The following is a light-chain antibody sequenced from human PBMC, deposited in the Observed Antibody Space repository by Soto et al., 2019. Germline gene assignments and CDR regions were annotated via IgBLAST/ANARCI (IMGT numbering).Light chain of an antibody. CDR1: SLNIGSNS. CDR2: TNT. J-gene: IGLJ1*01. Sequence: QAVVTQSPSASGTPGQRVTISCSGSSLNIGSNSVFWYQHLPGAAPKLLISTNTQRPSGVPDRFSGSKSGTSASLDIRGLRSEEEADYYCAAWDDGLRGYVFGPGTKLPVL. CDR3: AAWDDGLRGYV. V-gene: IGLV1-47*02.